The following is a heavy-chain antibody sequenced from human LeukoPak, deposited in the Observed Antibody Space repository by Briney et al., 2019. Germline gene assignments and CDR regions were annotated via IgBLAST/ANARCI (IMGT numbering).Heavy chain of an antibody. J-gene: IGHJ4*02. CDR2: ISGSGGST. CDR3: AKDVPSGPYSNYVGYFDY. D-gene: IGHD4-11*01. CDR1: GFTFSSYA. V-gene: IGHV3-23*01. Sequence: PGGSLRLSCAASGFTFSSYAMSWVRQAPGKGLEWVSAISGSGGSTYYADSVKGRFTISRDNSKNTLYLQMNSLRAEDTAVYYCAKDVPSGPYSNYVGYFDYWGQGTLVTVSS.